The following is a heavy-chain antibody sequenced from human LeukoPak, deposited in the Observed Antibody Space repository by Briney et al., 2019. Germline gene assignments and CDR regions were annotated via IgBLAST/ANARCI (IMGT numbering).Heavy chain of an antibody. CDR2: IGIDSGNT. CDR1: GFAGTTNH. J-gene: IGHJ4*02. CDR3: ARDYKYAFDN. Sequence: GWSRRRSCAGAGFAGTTNHMSWVRQDPGKGLEWISYIGIDSGNTNYADSVKGRFTISGDKAKNSLYLQMNSLRVEDTAVYYCARDYKYAFDNWGQGTLVTVSS. V-gene: IGHV3-11*06. D-gene: IGHD5-24*01.